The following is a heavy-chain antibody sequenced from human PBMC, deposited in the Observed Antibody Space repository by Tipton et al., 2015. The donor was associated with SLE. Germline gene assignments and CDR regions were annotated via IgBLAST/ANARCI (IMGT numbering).Heavy chain of an antibody. CDR3: AKTPEDPTGDIHYSYGMAV. J-gene: IGHJ6*02. D-gene: IGHD2-8*02. CDR2: IDPSGGST. V-gene: IGHV1-46*01. Sequence: QLVQSGAEVKKPGASVKVSCKASGYTFTDYYIHWVRQAPGQGLEWMGIIDPSGGSTSYAQKFQGRVAMTRDTSTSTVYVELSSLASEDTAVYYCAKTPEDPTGDIHYSYGMAVWGQGTTVTVSS. CDR1: GYTFTDYY.